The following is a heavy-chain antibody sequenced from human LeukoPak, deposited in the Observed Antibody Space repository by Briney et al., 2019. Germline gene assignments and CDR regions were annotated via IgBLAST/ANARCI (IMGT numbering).Heavy chain of an antibody. V-gene: IGHV3-48*04. CDR2: ISSTGTTI. CDR3: ARDERPNAFDI. CDR1: GFTFGNYW. Sequence: PGGSLRLSCAASGFTFGNYWMNWVRQAPGRGLEWVSYISSTGTTIYYADSVKGRFTISRDNTKNSLYLQMNSLRAEDTAVYYCARDERPNAFDIWGQGTMVTVSS. J-gene: IGHJ3*02.